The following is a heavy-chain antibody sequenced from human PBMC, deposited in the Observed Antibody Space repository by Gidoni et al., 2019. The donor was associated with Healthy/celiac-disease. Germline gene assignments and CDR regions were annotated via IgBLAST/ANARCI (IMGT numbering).Heavy chain of an antibody. V-gene: IGHV5-51*01. Sequence: EVQLVQFGAEVKKPGESLNIPCLGSGHRFTSYWIGRVRRLPGKGLEWVGIIYPGDADTSYRPSFQGQVTISADKSISTAYLQWSSLKASDTAMYYCARRQRYYDSSGYYWYFDLWGRGTLVTVSS. CDR1: GHRFTSYW. CDR3: ARRQRYYDSSGYYWYFDL. CDR2: IYPGDADT. D-gene: IGHD3-22*01. J-gene: IGHJ2*01.